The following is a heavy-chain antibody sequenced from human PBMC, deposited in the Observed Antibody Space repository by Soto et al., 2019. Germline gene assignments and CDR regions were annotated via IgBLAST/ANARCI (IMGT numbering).Heavy chain of an antibody. J-gene: IGHJ6*03. Sequence: WSLRLSCAASGFTFRDYGMHWVRQSPGKGLEWVAVIWYDGSDKYYRDSVKGRFTISRDNSKNKLYLQMNSLTAEDTAIYYCAKDGIKSVEVGAIYYYYYMDVWGKGTTVTVSS. CDR3: AKDGIKSVEVGAIYYYYYMDV. CDR1: GFTFRDYG. D-gene: IGHD1-1*01. V-gene: IGHV3-33*06. CDR2: IWYDGSDK.